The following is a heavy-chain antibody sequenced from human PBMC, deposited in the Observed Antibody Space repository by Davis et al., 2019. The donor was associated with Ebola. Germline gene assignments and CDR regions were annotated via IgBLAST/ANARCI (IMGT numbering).Heavy chain of an antibody. V-gene: IGHV4-59*01. J-gene: IGHJ5*02. CDR2: IYYSGRT. D-gene: IGHD2-21*02. CDR3: ARDRGVVTAKAVWFDP. Sequence: MPSETLSLTCTVSGGSISSYYWNWIRQPPGKGLEWIGQIYYSGRTNYNPSLKGRVTMSVDTSKNQFSLKLSSVTAADTAVYYCARDRGVVTAKAVWFDPWGQGTLVTVSS. CDR1: GGSISSYY.